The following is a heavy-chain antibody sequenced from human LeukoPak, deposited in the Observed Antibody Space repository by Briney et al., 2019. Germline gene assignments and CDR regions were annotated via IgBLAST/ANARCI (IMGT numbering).Heavy chain of an antibody. V-gene: IGHV1-69*06. D-gene: IGHD2-15*01. CDR1: GGALTSYA. J-gene: IGHJ1*01. CDR3: VRERGKGWYPY. CDR2: INPVFGTT. Sequence: SVKVSCKAPGGALTSYAIDWVRQAPGQGLEWMGGINPVFGTTNYAQKFQGRLTFTADTSTSTVYMDLSSLRSEDTAIYFCVRERGKGWYPYWGQGTLVTVSS.